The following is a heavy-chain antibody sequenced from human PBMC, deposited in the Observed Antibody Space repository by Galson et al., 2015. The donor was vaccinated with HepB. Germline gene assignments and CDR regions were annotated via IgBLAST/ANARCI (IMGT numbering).Heavy chain of an antibody. D-gene: IGHD4/OR15-4a*01. CDR2: IYSGGST. CDR3: ARCTPPLWCYSGMDV. Sequence: SLRLSCAASGFTVSSNYMSWVRQAPGKRLEWVSIIYSGGSTYYIDSVKGRFTISRDNSKNTLYLQMNNLRAEDTAVYYCARCTPPLWCYSGMDVWGQGTTVTVTS. J-gene: IGHJ6*02. V-gene: IGHV3-53*01. CDR1: GFTVSSNY.